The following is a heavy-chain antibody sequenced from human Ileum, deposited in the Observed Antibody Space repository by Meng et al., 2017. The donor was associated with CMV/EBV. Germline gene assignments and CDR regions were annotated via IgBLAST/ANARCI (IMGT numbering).Heavy chain of an antibody. CDR1: GFTFSTYW. V-gene: IGHV3-7*04. Sequence: GGSLRLSCAASGFTFSTYWMNWVRQAPGKGLEWVANIKQDGSTKNYVDSVKGRFTISRDNAMNSLYLQLNSLRAEDTAVYYCAGGSGWITDSWGRGTLVTVSS. CDR2: IKQDGSTK. D-gene: IGHD6-19*01. CDR3: AGGSGWITDS. J-gene: IGHJ4*02.